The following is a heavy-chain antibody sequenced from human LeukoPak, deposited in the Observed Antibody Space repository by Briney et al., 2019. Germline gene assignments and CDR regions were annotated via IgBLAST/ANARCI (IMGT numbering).Heavy chain of an antibody. Sequence: SVKVSCKASGGTFSSYAISWVRQAPGQGLEWMGRIIPIFGIANYAQKFQGRVTITADESTSTAYMELSSLRSEDTAVYYCAREVVVAATYNWFDPWGQGTLVTVSS. CDR2: IIPIFGIA. CDR1: GGTFSSYA. V-gene: IGHV1-69*13. J-gene: IGHJ5*02. CDR3: AREVVVAATYNWFDP. D-gene: IGHD2-15*01.